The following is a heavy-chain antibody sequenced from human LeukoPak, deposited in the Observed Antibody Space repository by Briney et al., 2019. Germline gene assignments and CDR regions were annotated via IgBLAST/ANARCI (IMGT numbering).Heavy chain of an antibody. CDR1: GYSISSGHY. CDR3: ARSYGSGSYTFDY. V-gene: IGHV4-38-2*01. D-gene: IGHD3-10*01. Sequence: PSETLSLTCAVSGYSISSGHYWGWIRQPPGKGLEWIGSIYHSGSTYYNPSLKSRVTISVDTSKNQFSLKLSSVTAADTAVYYCARSYGSGSYTFDYWGQGTLVTVSS. CDR2: IYHSGST. J-gene: IGHJ4*02.